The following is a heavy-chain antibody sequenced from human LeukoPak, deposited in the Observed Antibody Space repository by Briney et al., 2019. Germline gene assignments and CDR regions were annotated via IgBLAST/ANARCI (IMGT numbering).Heavy chain of an antibody. Sequence: PSETLSLTCTVSGGSISTCYWSWIRQPPGKGLEWIGDIYYSGSTNYNPSLKSRVTISVDTSKNQFSLKVSSVTAADTAVYYCARGGPIAARPLDYWGQGTLVTVSS. J-gene: IGHJ4*02. CDR3: ARGGPIAARPLDY. D-gene: IGHD6-6*01. CDR1: GGSISTCY. V-gene: IGHV4-59*01. CDR2: IYYSGST.